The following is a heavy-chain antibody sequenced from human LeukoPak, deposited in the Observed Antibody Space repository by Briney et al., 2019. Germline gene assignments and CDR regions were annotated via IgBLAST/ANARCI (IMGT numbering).Heavy chain of an antibody. V-gene: IGHV3-23*01. CDR1: GFTFSSYA. Sequence: PGGSLRLSCAASGFTFSSYAMSWVRQAPGKGLEWVSAISGSGGSTYYADSVKGRFTISRDNSQNTLYLQMNSLRAEDTAVYYCAKDLWRDEYVLLWFGQDYWGQGTLVTVSS. J-gene: IGHJ4*02. CDR3: AKDLWRDEYVLLWFGQDY. D-gene: IGHD3-10*01. CDR2: ISGSGGST.